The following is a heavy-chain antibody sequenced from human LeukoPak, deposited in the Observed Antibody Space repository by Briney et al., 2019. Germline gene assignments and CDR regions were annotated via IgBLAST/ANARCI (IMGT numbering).Heavy chain of an antibody. CDR1: GYTFTGYY. CDR3: ARYESYGDHFDY. CDR2: INPNSGGT. J-gene: IGHJ4*02. Sequence: ASVKVSCKASGYTFTGYYMHWVRQAPGQGLEWMGWINPNSGGTNYAQKFQGRVTMTRDTSISTAYMELSRLRSDDTAVYYCARYESYGDHFDYWGQGTLVTVSS. D-gene: IGHD4-17*01. V-gene: IGHV1-2*02.